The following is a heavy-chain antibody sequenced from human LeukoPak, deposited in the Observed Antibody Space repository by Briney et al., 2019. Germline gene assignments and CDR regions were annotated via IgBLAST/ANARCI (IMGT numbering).Heavy chain of an antibody. D-gene: IGHD6-19*01. Sequence: PGGSLRLSCAASGFTFSSYAMSWVRQAPGKGLEWVSVISGSGGTTYYADSVKGRFTISRDNSKNTLYLQMNSLRAEDTAVYYCALRIAVAGTLEYWGQGTLVTVSS. CDR1: GFTFSSYA. J-gene: IGHJ4*02. CDR2: ISGSGGTT. V-gene: IGHV3-23*01. CDR3: ALRIAVAGTLEY.